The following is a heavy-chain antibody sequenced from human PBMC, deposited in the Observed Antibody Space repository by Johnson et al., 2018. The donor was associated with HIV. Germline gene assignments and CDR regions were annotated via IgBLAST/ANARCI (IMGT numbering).Heavy chain of an antibody. CDR3: AKDTGSDQGRDGACDI. V-gene: IGHV3-9*01. J-gene: IGHJ3*02. CDR1: GFTFSSYA. D-gene: IGHD5-12*01. Sequence: EVQLVESGGGLVQPGRSLRLSCAASGFTFSSYAMHWVRQTPGKGLEWVSGISWNGGIIGYGESVKGRFTISRDNAKNSLYLQMNRLRADDTAVYYCAKDTGSDQGRDGACDIWGQGTMVTVS. CDR2: ISWNGGII.